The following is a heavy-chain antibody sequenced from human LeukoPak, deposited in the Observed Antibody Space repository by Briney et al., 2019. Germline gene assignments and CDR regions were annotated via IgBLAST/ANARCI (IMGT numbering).Heavy chain of an antibody. CDR2: IYYSGST. Sequence: ETLSHTCTVSGVSIISYYWSWIRQPPGKGLEWIGYIYYSGSTNYNPSLKSRATISVDTSNYQFSLKLSSVTAADTAVYYCARLTAVTSWFYPWGQGTLVTVSS. CDR1: GVSIISYY. V-gene: IGHV4-59*08. CDR3: ARLTAVTSWFYP. D-gene: IGHD6-13*01. J-gene: IGHJ5*02.